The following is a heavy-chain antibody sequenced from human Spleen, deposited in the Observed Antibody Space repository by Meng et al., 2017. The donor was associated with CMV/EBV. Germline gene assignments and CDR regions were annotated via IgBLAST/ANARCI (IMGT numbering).Heavy chain of an antibody. V-gene: IGHV3-74*03. J-gene: IGHJ4*02. CDR3: ARDVNLQPDY. D-gene: IGHD2/OR15-2a*01. Sequence: GESLKISCVASGFTFSSYWMTWVRQAPGKGLVWVARINRDGSSTKYADSVKGRFTISRDNAKNTLYLQMNSLRVEDTAVYYCARDVNLQPDYWGQGTLVTVSS. CDR2: INRDGSST. CDR1: GFTFSSYW.